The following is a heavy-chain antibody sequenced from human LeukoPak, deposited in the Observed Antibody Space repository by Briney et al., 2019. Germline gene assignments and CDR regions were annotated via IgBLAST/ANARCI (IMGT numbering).Heavy chain of an antibody. CDR1: GFTFSSYS. D-gene: IGHD2-8*01. V-gene: IGHV3-21*01. Sequence: PGASLRLSCAASGFTFSSYSMNWVRQAPGKGLEWVSSISSSSSYIYYADSVKGRFTISRDNAKNSLYLQMNSLRAEDTAVYYCARVGYCTNGVCYTDPMYNWFDPWGQGTLVTVSS. CDR2: ISSSSSYI. J-gene: IGHJ5*02. CDR3: ARVGYCTNGVCYTDPMYNWFDP.